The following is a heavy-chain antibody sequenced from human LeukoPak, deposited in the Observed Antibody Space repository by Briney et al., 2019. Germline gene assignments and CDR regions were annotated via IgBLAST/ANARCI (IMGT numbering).Heavy chain of an antibody. CDR1: GFPVSSSY. D-gene: IGHD6-19*01. Sequence: GGSLRLSCTASGFPVSSSYMTWVRQAPGKGLQWVSLIYGGGDTFYADSVKGRFTISRHNFENNLYLQMNNLRAEDTAVYYCARVGVGTVAGNYFDDWGQGTLVTVSS. J-gene: IGHJ4*02. V-gene: IGHV3-53*04. CDR3: ARVGVGTVAGNYFDD. CDR2: IYGGGDT.